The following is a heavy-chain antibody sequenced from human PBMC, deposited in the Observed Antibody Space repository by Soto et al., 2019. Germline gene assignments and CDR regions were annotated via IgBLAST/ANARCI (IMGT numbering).Heavy chain of an antibody. CDR1: GFIFSNYA. CDR3: AREVMDWQYFDY. V-gene: IGHV3-30-3*01. Sequence: QVQLVESGGGVVQPGTSLRLSCAASGFIFSNYAMHWVRQAPGKGLEWVAVISFDGSNKYYADSVKGRCTISRDKSNNTLYLQMNSLRGEDTAVYYCAREVMDWQYFDYWRQGTLVTVSS. CDR2: ISFDGSNK. J-gene: IGHJ4*02. D-gene: IGHD2-21*01.